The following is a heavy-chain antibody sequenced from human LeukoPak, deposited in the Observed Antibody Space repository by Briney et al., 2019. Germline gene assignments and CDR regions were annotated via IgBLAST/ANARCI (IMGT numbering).Heavy chain of an antibody. CDR3: ARGMWIQLWLLDY. V-gene: IGHV3-64*01. Sequence: GRSLRLSCAASGFTFSSYAMHWVRQAPGKGLEYVSAISSNGGSTYYANSVKGRFTISRDNSKNTLYLQMGSLRAEDMAVYYCARGMWIQLWLLDYWGQGTLVTVSS. D-gene: IGHD5-18*01. CDR2: ISSNGGST. CDR1: GFTFSSYA. J-gene: IGHJ4*02.